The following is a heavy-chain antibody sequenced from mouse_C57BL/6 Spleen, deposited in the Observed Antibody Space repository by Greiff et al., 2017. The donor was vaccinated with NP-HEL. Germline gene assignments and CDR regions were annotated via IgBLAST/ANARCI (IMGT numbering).Heavy chain of an antibody. CDR2: IHPNSGST. CDR1: GYTFTSYW. Sequence: QVQLKQPGAELVKPGASVKLSCKASGYTFTSYWMHWVKQRPGQGLEWIGMIHPNSGSTNYNEKFKSKATLTVDKSSSTAYMQLSSLTSEDSAVYYCARSPGYAMDYWGQGTSVTVSS. CDR3: ARSPGYAMDY. J-gene: IGHJ4*01. V-gene: IGHV1-64*01.